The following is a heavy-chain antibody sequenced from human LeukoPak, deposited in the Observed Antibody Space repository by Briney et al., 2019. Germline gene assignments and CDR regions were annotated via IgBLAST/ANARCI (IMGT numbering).Heavy chain of an antibody. CDR3: ARDQGSLTRSWYTGY. Sequence: ASVKVSCKASGYTFTGYYMHWVRQAPGQGLEWMGRINPNSGGTNYAQKFQGRVTMTRDRSTSTVYMELSSLRSDDTAVYYCARDQGSLTRSWYTGYWGQGTQVTVSS. D-gene: IGHD6-13*01. J-gene: IGHJ4*02. CDR2: INPNSGGT. V-gene: IGHV1-2*06. CDR1: GYTFTGYY.